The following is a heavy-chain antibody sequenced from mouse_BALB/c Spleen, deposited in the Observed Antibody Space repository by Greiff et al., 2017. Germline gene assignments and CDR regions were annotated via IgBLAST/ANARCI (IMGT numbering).Heavy chain of an antibody. CDR3: NACDYGSSYTYFDY. J-gene: IGHJ2*01. V-gene: IGHV14-4*02. Sequence: VQLKQSGAELVRSGASVKLSCTASGFNIKDYYMHWVKQRPEQGLECIGWIDPENGDTEYAPKFQGKATMTADTSSNTAYLQLSSLTSEDTAVYYCNACDYGSSYTYFDYWGQGTTLTVSS. CDR2: IDPENGDT. CDR1: GFNIKDYY. D-gene: IGHD1-1*01.